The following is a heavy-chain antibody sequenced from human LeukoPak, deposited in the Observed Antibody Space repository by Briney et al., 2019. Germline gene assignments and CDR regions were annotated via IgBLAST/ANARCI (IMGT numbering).Heavy chain of an antibody. CDR3: ATEDAIVDYFDY. J-gene: IGHJ4*02. CDR1: GFTFSSYA. D-gene: IGHD3-22*01. V-gene: IGHV3-23*01. CDR2: ISGSGGST. Sequence: GGSLRLSCAASGFTFSSYAMSWVRQAPGKGLEWVSAISGSGGSTYYADSVKGRFTIPRDNSKNTLYLQMNSLRAEDTAVYYCATEDAIVDYFDYWGQGTLVTVSS.